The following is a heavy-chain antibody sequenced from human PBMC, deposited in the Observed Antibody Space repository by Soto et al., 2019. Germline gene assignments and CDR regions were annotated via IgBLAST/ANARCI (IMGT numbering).Heavy chain of an antibody. V-gene: IGHV3-20*02. CDR3: ARDKPTCGDYSVFDI. D-gene: IGHD4-17*01. Sequence: GGSLRLSLAASGFTLDDSVMGRVRKTTGKGLEWVSGINWNGGSTGYADSVKGRFTISRDNAKNSLYLQMNSLRAEDTALYHFARDKPTCGDYSVFDIWGQGTMVIVSS. CDR2: INWNGGST. J-gene: IGHJ3*02. CDR1: GFTLDDSV.